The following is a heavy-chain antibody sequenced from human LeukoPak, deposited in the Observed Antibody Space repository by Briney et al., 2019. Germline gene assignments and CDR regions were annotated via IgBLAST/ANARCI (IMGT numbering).Heavy chain of an antibody. V-gene: IGHV4-59*12. D-gene: IGHD6-19*01. CDR3: AGERGEEYSSGWYKTNYFYN. Sequence: SETLSLTCTVSGGSISGYYWSWIRQPPGKGLEWIASGDYSGGTYYNPSLESRVAISADMSKNQISLKLTSVTDADTAVYYCAGERGEEYSSGWYKTNYFYNWGQGIRVTVSS. CDR2: GDYSGGT. CDR1: GGSISGYY. J-gene: IGHJ4*02.